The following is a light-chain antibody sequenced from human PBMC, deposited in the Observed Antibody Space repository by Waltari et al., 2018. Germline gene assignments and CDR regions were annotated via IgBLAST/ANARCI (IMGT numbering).Light chain of an antibody. CDR3: QQYFSGCN. J-gene: IGKJ2*02. Sequence: DIQMTQSPSTLSASVGDRVTITCRASQSIVSWVAWYQQKPGKAPKLLIDKSSSLQSGVPSTFSGSGSGTDFTLTISSLQPDDFATYYCQQYFSGCNFGQGTNLEIK. CDR1: QSIVSW. V-gene: IGKV1-5*03. CDR2: KSS.